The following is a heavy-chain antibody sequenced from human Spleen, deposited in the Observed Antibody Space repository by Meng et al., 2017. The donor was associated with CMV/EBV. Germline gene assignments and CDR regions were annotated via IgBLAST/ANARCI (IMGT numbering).Heavy chain of an antibody. D-gene: IGHD4-11*01. CDR3: ARNRLHGFDY. J-gene: IGHJ4*02. CDR1: GGTFSSYA. CDR2: FIPIFGTA. Sequence: YCKASGGTFSSYAISWVRQAPGQGLEWMGGFIPIFGTANYAQKFQGRVTITTDESMSTAYMELSSLRSEDTAVYYCARNRLHGFDYWGQGTLVTVSS. V-gene: IGHV1-69*05.